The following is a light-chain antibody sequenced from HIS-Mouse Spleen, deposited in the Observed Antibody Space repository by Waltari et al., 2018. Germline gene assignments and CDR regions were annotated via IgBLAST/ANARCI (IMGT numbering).Light chain of an antibody. CDR1: SSAVGSYNL. J-gene: IGLJ3*02. CDR2: EGS. Sequence: QSALTQPASVSGSPGQSITISCTGTSSAVGSYNLFSWYQQHPGKAPNLMIYEGSKRPSGVSNRFSGSKSGNTASLTISGLQAEDEADYYCCSYAGSPWVFGGGTKLTVL. CDR3: CSYAGSPWV. V-gene: IGLV2-23*01.